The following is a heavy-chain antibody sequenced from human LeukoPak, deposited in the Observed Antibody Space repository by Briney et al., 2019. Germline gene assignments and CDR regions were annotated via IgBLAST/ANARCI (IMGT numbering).Heavy chain of an antibody. D-gene: IGHD6-19*01. CDR1: GFTFSSYS. J-gene: IGHJ3*02. V-gene: IGHV3-21*01. Sequence: GGSLRLSCAASGFTFSSYSMNWVRQAPGKGLEWVSSISSSSSYIYHADSVKGRFTISRDNAKNSLYLQMNSLRAEDTAVYYCAKDRVSGWWKADAFDIWGQGTMVTVSS. CDR3: AKDRVSGWWKADAFDI. CDR2: ISSSSSYI.